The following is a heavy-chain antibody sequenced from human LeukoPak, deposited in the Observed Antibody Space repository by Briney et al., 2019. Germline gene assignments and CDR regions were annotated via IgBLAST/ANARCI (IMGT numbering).Heavy chain of an antibody. CDR3: AKVGGSYPNYYYYYMDV. V-gene: IGHV3-30*18. CDR2: ISYDGSNK. Sequence: GGSLRLSCAASGFTFSSYGMHWVRQAPGKGLEWVAVISYDGSNKYYADSVKGRFTISRDNSKNTLYLQMNSLRAGDTAVYYCAKVGGSYPNYYYYYMDVWGKGNTVTVSS. J-gene: IGHJ6*03. D-gene: IGHD1-26*01. CDR1: GFTFSSYG.